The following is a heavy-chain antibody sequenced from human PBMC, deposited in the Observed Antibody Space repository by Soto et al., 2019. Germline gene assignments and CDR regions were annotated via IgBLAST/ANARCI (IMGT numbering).Heavy chain of an antibody. J-gene: IGHJ6*02. Sequence: LETQCLTCSVSDGSIIGYYWSWIRQPPGKGLEWIGYIYYSGSTNYNPSLKSRVTISVDTSKNQFSLKLSSVTAADTAVYYCARSKETDTIFGVVTDYYYYGMDVWGQGTTVTVSS. D-gene: IGHD3-3*01. CDR3: ARSKETDTIFGVVTDYYYYGMDV. V-gene: IGHV4-59*01. CDR1: DGSIIGYY. CDR2: IYYSGST.